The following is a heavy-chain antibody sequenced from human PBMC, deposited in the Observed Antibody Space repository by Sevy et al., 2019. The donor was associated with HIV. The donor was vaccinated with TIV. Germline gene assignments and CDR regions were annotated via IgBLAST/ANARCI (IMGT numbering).Heavy chain of an antibody. V-gene: IGHV3-30*18. J-gene: IGHJ6*02. Sequence: GGSLRLSCAASGFTFSTYDIHWVRQAPGKGLEWVAIISYDGIYREYADSVRGRFSMSRDNSKNTVYLQMNGLSIEDTAVYYCAKNRPPGGSYFSRHAMDVWGRGTTVTVSS. CDR3: AKNRPPGGSYFSRHAMDV. D-gene: IGHD3-16*01. CDR1: GFTFSTYD. CDR2: ISYDGIYR.